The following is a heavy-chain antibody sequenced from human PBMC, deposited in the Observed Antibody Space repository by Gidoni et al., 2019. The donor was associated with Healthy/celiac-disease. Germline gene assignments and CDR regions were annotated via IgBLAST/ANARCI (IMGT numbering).Heavy chain of an antibody. CDR2: IIPIFGTA. Sequence: QVQLVQSGAEVKNPGSSVKVSCKASGGTFSSYAISWVRQAPGQGLEWMGGIIPIFGTANYAQKFQGRVTITADESTSTAYMELSSLRSEDTAVYYCARVNLYSNLPIIRETYYYYYYGMDVWGQGTTVTVSS. V-gene: IGHV1-69*01. CDR3: ARVNLYSNLPIIRETYYYYYYGMDV. D-gene: IGHD4-4*01. J-gene: IGHJ6*02. CDR1: GGTFSSYA.